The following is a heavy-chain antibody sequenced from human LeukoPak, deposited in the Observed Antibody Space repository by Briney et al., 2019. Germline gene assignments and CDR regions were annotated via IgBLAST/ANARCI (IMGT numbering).Heavy chain of an antibody. J-gene: IGHJ4*02. CDR2: IKDGGSVK. Sequence: PGGSLRLSCVVSGFTFTSYWMSWVRQAPGKGLEWVASIKDGGSVKYYVDSVKGRFTISRDNAKNSLHLQMDSLRAEDTAVYYCARIQLFHGDFDYWGQGTPVTVSS. D-gene: IGHD3-10*02. V-gene: IGHV3-7*03. CDR1: GFTFTSYW. CDR3: ARIQLFHGDFDY.